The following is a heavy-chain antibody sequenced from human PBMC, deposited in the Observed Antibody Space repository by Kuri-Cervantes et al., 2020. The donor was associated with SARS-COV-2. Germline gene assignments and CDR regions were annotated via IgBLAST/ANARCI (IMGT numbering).Heavy chain of an antibody. V-gene: IGHV3-48*02. Sequence: GGSLRLSCAASGFTFSSYSMNWVRQAPGKGLEWVSYISTSSSTIYYADSVKGRFTISRDNAKNSLHLQMNSLRDEDTAVYYCARGGYDSPIFYYYGMDVWGQGTTVTVSS. J-gene: IGHJ6*02. D-gene: IGHD5-12*01. CDR3: ARGGYDSPIFYYYGMDV. CDR2: ISTSSSTI. CDR1: GFTFSSYS.